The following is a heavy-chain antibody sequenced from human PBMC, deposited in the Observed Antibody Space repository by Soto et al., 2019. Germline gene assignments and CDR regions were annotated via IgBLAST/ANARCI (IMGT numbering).Heavy chain of an antibody. CDR1: GFTFSNAW. CDR2: IKSKTDGGTT. J-gene: IGHJ4*02. D-gene: IGHD3-22*01. V-gene: IGHV3-15*07. CDR3: TTLSQTYYYDSSGYYRRVDY. Sequence: EVQLVESGGGLVKPGGSLRLSCAASGFTFSNAWMNWVRQAPGKGLEWVGRIKSKTDGGTTDYAAPVKGRFTISRDDSKNTLYLQMNSLKTEDTAVYYCTTLSQTYYYDSSGYYRRVDYWGQGTLVTVSS.